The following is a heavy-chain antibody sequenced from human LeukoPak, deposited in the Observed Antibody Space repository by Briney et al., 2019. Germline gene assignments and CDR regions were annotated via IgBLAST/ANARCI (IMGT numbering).Heavy chain of an antibody. CDR2: ISGSGVDT. V-gene: IGHV3-23*01. J-gene: IGHJ4*02. CDR3: AKAYYYGSGSYYKTFDY. D-gene: IGHD3-10*01. CDR1: GFTFSAYA. Sequence: GGSLRLSCEASGFTFSAYAMSWVRQAPGKGLQWVSAISGSGVDTFYADSVKGRFTISRDNSKNTLYLQMDSLTAEDTAVYYCAKAYYYGSGSYYKTFDYWGQGTLVTVSS.